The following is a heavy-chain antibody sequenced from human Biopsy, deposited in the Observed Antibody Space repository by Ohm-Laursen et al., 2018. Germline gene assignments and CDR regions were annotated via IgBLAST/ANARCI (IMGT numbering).Heavy chain of an antibody. D-gene: IGHD2-15*01. Sequence: SQTLSLTCAVFGKTFSDYQWSWIRQPPGKGLEWIGQINQAGTTNYNPSFKSRVSISADPSKYEFTLRLTSVTAADTAVYLCGNEVHGRDYWGLGAQVTVSS. CDR3: GNEVHGRDY. V-gene: IGHV4-34*08. CDR2: INQAGTT. CDR1: GKTFSDYQ. J-gene: IGHJ4*02.